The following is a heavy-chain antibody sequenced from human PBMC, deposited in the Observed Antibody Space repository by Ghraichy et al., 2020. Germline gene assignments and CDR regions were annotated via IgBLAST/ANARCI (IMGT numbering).Heavy chain of an antibody. J-gene: IGHJ6*02. CDR2: ISSSSSYI. V-gene: IGHV3-21*01. D-gene: IGHD3-9*01. CDR3: ARDRDYDILTGYYYYYGMDV. Sequence: GESLNISCAASGFTFSSYSMNWVRQAPGKGLEWVSSISSSSSYIYYADSVKGRFTISRDNAKNSLYLQMNSLRAEDTAVYYCARDRDYDILTGYYYYYGMDVWGQGTTVTVSS. CDR1: GFTFSSYS.